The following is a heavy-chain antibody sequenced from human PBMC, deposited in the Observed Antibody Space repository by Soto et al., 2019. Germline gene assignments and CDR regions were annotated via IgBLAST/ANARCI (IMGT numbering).Heavy chain of an antibody. J-gene: IGHJ3*02. CDR2: MNPNSGNT. D-gene: IGHD3-3*01. CDR3: ARGQHYDFWSGYSYTFDI. V-gene: IGHV1-8*01. Sequence: GASVKVSCKASGYTFTSYDTNCVRQATGQGLEWMGWMNPNSGNTGYAQKFQGRVTMTRNTSISTAYMELSSLRSEDTAVYYCARGQHYDFWSGYSYTFDIWGQGTMVTVSS. CDR1: GYTFTSYD.